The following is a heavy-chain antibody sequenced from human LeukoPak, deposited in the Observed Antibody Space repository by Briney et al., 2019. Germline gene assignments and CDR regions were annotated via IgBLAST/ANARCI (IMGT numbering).Heavy chain of an antibody. Sequence: WGSLRLSCAASGFTFSSYAMHWVRQAPGKGLEWVSYISSSSSTIYYADSVKGRFAISRDNAKNSVYLQMNSLRAEDTALYYCARKIYGSDNYIDYWGQGTLVTVSS. D-gene: IGHD3-10*01. V-gene: IGHV3-48*04. CDR3: ARKIYGSDNYIDY. CDR1: GFTFSSYA. CDR2: ISSSSSTI. J-gene: IGHJ4*02.